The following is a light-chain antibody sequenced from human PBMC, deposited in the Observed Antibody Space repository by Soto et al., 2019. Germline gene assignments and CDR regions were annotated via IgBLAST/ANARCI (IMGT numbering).Light chain of an antibody. V-gene: IGLV2-14*01. CDR2: EVS. Sequence: QSALTQPASVSGYPGQSITISCTGTSSDVGGYNYVSWYQQHPGKAPKLMIYEVSNRPLGVSNRFSGSKSGNTSSLTISGLQAEDEAAYYCSSYTSSRTRVFGGGTKLTVL. CDR1: SSDVGGYNY. CDR3: SSYTSSRTRV. J-gene: IGLJ3*02.